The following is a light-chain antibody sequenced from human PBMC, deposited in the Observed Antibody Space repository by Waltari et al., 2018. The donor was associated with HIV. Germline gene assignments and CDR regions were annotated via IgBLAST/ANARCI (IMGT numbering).Light chain of an antibody. CDR2: TAS. J-gene: IGKJ2*01. CDR3: LQTYSFPFT. CDR1: QVINPY. V-gene: IGKV1-39*01. Sequence: DIQMTQSPSSLSASIGDRVTITCRASQVINPYLSWYQQKPGKAPRLLIHTASSLHAGVPSRFSGSRSGKNFTLTISSLQPEDFATYYCLQTYSFPFTFGHGATVDIK.